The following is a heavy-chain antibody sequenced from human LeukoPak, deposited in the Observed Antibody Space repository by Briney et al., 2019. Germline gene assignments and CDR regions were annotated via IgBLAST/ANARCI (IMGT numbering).Heavy chain of an antibody. Sequence: ASVKVSCKASGYTFTGYYMHWVRQAPGQGLEWMGWINPNSGGTNYAQKFQGRVTMTRDTSISTAYMELSRLRSDDTAVYYCARLRAATTVTARAAFDIWGQGTMVTVSS. CDR2: INPNSGGT. CDR3: ARLRAATTVTARAAFDI. J-gene: IGHJ3*02. CDR1: GYTFTGYY. D-gene: IGHD4-17*01. V-gene: IGHV1-2*02.